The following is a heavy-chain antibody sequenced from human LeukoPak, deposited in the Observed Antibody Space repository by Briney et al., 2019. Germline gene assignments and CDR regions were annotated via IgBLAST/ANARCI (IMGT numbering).Heavy chain of an antibody. CDR3: TTDRRDWNPRD. CDR2: IKSKTDGGTI. Sequence: GGSLRLSCAASGFTFSSYGMHWVRQAPGKGLEWVGRIKSKTDGGTIDYAAPVKGRFTISRDDSKNTLYLQMNSLKTEDTAVYYCTTDRRDWNPRDWGQGTLVTVSS. J-gene: IGHJ4*02. CDR1: GFTFSSYG. D-gene: IGHD1-1*01. V-gene: IGHV3-15*01.